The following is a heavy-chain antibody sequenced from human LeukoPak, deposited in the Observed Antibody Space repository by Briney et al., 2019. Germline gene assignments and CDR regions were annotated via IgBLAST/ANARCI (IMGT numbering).Heavy chain of an antibody. J-gene: IGHJ5*02. D-gene: IGHD1-26*01. CDR2: IYYSGTT. CDR3: ARGQPITVPYIVGATGGWFDP. Sequence: SETLSLTCTVSGDSMSYYYWSWIRQSPGRGLEWIGYIYYSGTTNYNPSLKGRVTISVDTSKKQFSLKLSSVTAADTAVYYCARGQPITVPYIVGATGGWFDPWGQGTLVTVSS. CDR1: GDSMSYYY. V-gene: IGHV4-59*01.